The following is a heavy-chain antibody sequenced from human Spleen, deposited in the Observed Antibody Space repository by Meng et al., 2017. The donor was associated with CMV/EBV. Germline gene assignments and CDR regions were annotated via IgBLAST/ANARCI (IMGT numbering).Heavy chain of an antibody. V-gene: IGHV2-5*01. J-gene: IGHJ4*02. Sequence: CTFSGFSLSTSGVGVGWIRQPPGKALEWLALIYWNDDKRYSPSLKSRLTITKDTSKNQVVLTMTNMDPVDTAVYYCARLVGVYYFDYWGQGTLVTVSS. CDR3: ARLVGVYYFDY. CDR1: GFSLSTSGVG. CDR2: IYWNDDK. D-gene: IGHD3-9*01.